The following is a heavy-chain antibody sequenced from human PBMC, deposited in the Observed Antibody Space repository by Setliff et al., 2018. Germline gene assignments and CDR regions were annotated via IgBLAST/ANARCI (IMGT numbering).Heavy chain of an antibody. V-gene: IGHV4-39*01. CDR1: DDSFTSSRYY. CDR3: VRPGGTTVVARHFDY. Sequence: SETLSLTCTVSDDSFTSSRYYWGWIRQAPGSGLEWIGSISYSGTPYYNASVESRVTISMDTSRNQFSLELRSVTVADTATYYCVRPGGTTVVARHFDYWGSGILVTAPQ. CDR2: ISYSGTP. D-gene: IGHD2-15*01. J-gene: IGHJ4*01.